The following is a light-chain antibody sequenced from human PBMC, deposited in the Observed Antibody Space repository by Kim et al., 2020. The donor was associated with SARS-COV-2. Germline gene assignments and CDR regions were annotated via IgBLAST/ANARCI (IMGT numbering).Light chain of an antibody. CDR3: QQYNNWPPIT. CDR1: QSVRSN. V-gene: IGKV3-15*01. J-gene: IGKJ5*01. CDR2: GAS. Sequence: PGERASLACRASQSVRSNLAWYQQKPGQAPRLLIYGASTRATGIPARCSGSGSGTEVTLTISSLQSEDFAVYYCQQYNNWPPITFGQGTRLEIK.